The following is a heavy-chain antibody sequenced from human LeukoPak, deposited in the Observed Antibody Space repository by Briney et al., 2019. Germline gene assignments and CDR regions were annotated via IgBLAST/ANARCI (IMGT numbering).Heavy chain of an antibody. J-gene: IGHJ5*02. CDR1: GFTFSSYW. CDR2: INDDGSGA. V-gene: IGHV3-74*01. Sequence: GGSLRLSCAASGFTFSSYWMHWVRQAPGKGLMFVSRINDDGSGAVYADSVKGRFTISRDNAKNTLYLQMDSLRADDTAVYYCARGIAAAGTPSWFDPWGQGTLVTVSS. D-gene: IGHD6-13*01. CDR3: ARGIAAAGTPSWFDP.